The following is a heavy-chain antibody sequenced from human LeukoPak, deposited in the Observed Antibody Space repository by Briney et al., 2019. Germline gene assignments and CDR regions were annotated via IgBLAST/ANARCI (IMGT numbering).Heavy chain of an antibody. CDR3: ARDILTGAQSRYQR. J-gene: IGHJ1*01. Sequence: PGGSLRLSCAASGFTFSSYSMTWVRQAPGKGLEWISYISSSSSTIFYVDSVKGRFTISRDNAKNSLFLQMNSLRAEDTAVYYCARDILTGAQSRYQRWGQGTLVTVSS. CDR1: GFTFSSYS. CDR2: ISSSSSTI. D-gene: IGHD3-9*01. V-gene: IGHV3-48*04.